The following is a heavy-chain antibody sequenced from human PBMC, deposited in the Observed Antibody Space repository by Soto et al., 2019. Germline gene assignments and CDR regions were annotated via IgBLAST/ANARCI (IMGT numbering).Heavy chain of an antibody. Sequence: EVQLVESGGGLVQPGGSLRLSCAASGFTFSNYGMHWVRQAPGKGLEYVSAISSNGGSTYYANSVKGRFTISRDNSKNTLYLQMGSLRAEDMAVYYCAKGSAYSGYGVFDYWGQGTLVTVSS. CDR3: AKGSAYSGYGVFDY. CDR2: ISSNGGST. V-gene: IGHV3-64*01. CDR1: GFTFSNYG. D-gene: IGHD5-12*01. J-gene: IGHJ4*02.